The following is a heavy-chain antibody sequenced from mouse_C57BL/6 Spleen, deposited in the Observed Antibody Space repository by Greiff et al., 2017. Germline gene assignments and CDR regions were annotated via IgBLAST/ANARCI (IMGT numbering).Heavy chain of an antibody. CDR1: GYTFTSYW. V-gene: IGHV1-61*01. J-gene: IGHJ2*01. Sequence: QVQLQQSGAELVRPGSSVTLSCKASGYTFTSYWMDWVKQRPGQGLEWIGNIYPSDSETHYNQKFKDKATLTVDKSSSTAYMQLSSLTTEDSAVDYCTRCDYWGQGTTLTVSS. CDR3: TRCDY. CDR2: IYPSDSET.